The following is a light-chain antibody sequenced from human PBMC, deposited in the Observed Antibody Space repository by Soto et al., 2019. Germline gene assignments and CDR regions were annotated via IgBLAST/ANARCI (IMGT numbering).Light chain of an antibody. CDR3: QQYDNLPPV. V-gene: IGKV1-33*01. J-gene: IGKJ3*01. CDR1: QDISNY. CDR2: DAS. Sequence: DIQMTQSPSSLSASVGDRVTITCQASQDISNYLNWYQQKPGKAPKLLIYDASKLETGVPSRFSGSGSGTDFTFTISSLQPEDIATYYCQQYDNLPPVFGPGTKVDIK.